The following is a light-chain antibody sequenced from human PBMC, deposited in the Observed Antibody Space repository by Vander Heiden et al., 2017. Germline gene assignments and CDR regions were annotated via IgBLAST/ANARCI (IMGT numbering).Light chain of an antibody. J-gene: IGKJ2*01. V-gene: IGKV1-39*01. Sequence: DIQMTQSPSSLSASVGDRVVITCRASQTISNFLNWYQQKPGKAPRPLIYGSSFLASGVPSRFSGSGSGTDFTLTISSLQPEDFATYSCQQNYNPPYTFGPGTKLEI. CDR1: QTISNF. CDR2: GSS. CDR3: QQNYNPPYT.